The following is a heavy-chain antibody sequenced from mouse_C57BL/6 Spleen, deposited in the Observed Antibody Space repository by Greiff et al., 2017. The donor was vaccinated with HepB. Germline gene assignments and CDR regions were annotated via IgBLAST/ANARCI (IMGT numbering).Heavy chain of an antibody. CDR1: GYSFTDYN. Sequence: EVKLVESGPELVKPGASVKISCKASGYSFTDYNMNWVKQSNGKSLEWIGVINPNYGTTSYNQKFKGKATLTVDQSSSTAYMQLNSLTSEDSAVYYCARSRDYGSSYGYFDVWGTGTTVTVSS. J-gene: IGHJ1*03. CDR3: ARSRDYGSSYGYFDV. D-gene: IGHD1-1*01. CDR2: INPNYGTT. V-gene: IGHV1-39*01.